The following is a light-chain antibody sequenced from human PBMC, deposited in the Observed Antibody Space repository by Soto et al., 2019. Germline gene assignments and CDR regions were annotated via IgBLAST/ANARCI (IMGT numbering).Light chain of an antibody. Sequence: EGVVTQSPAALALSPVEIATLSCRASRSVRKYLAWYQQKPGQAPRLLMYEASTRATGIADRFSGGGSGTAFTLTISRLEPEDFALYYRQQRSDWPWTFGEGTTGDIK. CDR1: RSVRKY. J-gene: IGKJ1*01. CDR2: EAS. V-gene: IGKV3-11*01. CDR3: QQRSDWPWT.